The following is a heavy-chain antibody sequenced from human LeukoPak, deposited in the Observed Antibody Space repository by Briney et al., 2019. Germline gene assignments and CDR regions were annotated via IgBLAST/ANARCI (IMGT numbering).Heavy chain of an antibody. CDR1: GFTFSSYG. Sequence: GGSLRLSCAASGFTFSSYGMSWVRQAPGKGLEWVSAIRGSGGSTYYADSVKGRFTISRDNSKNTLYLQMNSLRAEDTAVYYCAKDFPGYSGYDLSPSDYWGQGTLVTVSS. CDR2: IRGSGGST. CDR3: AKDFPGYSGYDLSPSDY. D-gene: IGHD5-12*01. V-gene: IGHV3-23*01. J-gene: IGHJ4*02.